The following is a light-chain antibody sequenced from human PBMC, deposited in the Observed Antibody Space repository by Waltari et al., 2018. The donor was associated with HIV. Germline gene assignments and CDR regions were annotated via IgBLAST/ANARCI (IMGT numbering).Light chain of an antibody. Sequence: QSVLTQPPSASGPPGRRVIIPCSGTSSNIGRNFVSWYQQVPGTAPKVLIFRDNQRPSGVPDRFSGSKSGASASLAISGLRSEDEADYYCAAWDDSLRGSYVFGPGTKVTVL. CDR2: RDN. V-gene: IGLV1-47*01. CDR3: AAWDDSLRGSYV. CDR1: SSNIGRNF. J-gene: IGLJ1*01.